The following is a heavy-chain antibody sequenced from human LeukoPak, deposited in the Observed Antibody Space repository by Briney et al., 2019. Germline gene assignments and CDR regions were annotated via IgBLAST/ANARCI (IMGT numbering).Heavy chain of an antibody. V-gene: IGHV3-7*01. D-gene: IGHD5-18*01. CDR1: GFTFSNYW. CDR2: IKQDGREK. CDR3: ARVRGYSYGYFSFYFDF. J-gene: IGHJ4*02. Sequence: GGSLRLSCAASGFTFSNYWMSWVRQAPGKGLEWVANIKQDGREKYYVDSVKGRFTISRDNAKNSLYLQMNSLRAEDTAVYYCARVRGYSYGYFSFYFDFWGQGTLVTVSS.